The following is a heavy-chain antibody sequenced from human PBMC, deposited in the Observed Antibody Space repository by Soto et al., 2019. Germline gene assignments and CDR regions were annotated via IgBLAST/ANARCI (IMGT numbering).Heavy chain of an antibody. V-gene: IGHV4-34*01. CDR1: GGSFSGYY. Sequence: SGTLSPTCAVYGGSFSGYYWSWIRQPPGKGLEWIGDINHSGSTNYNPSLKSRVTISVDTSKNQFSLKLSSVTAADTAVYYCAIGAGYYYYGMDVWGQGTTVTVSS. CDR2: INHSGST. CDR3: AIGAGYYYYGMDV. J-gene: IGHJ6*02. D-gene: IGHD6-19*01.